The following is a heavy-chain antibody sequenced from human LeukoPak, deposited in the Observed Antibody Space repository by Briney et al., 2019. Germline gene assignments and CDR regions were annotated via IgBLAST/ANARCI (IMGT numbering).Heavy chain of an antibody. V-gene: IGHV4-38-2*02. D-gene: IGHD6-25*01. CDR3: ARVGGQRLAVFPY. CDR2: IYHSGST. Sequence: SETLSLTCTVSGYSISSGYYWGWIRQPPGKGLEWIGSIYHSGSTYYNPSLKSRVTISVDTSKNQFSLKLSSVTSADTAVYYCARVGGQRLAVFPYWGQGTLVPVSS. J-gene: IGHJ4*02. CDR1: GYSISSGYY.